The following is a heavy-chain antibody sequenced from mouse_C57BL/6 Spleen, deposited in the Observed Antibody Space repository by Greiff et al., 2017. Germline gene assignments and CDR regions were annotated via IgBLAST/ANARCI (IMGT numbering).Heavy chain of an antibody. Sequence: QVQLKQPGAELVKPGASVKLSCKASGYTFTSYWMHWVKQRPGQGLEWIGMIHPNSGSTNYNEKFKSKATLTVDKSSSTAYMQLSSLTSEDSAVYYCAPGGYSNYEGYAMDYWGQGTSVTVSS. CDR1: GYTFTSYW. CDR2: IHPNSGST. CDR3: APGGYSNYEGYAMDY. V-gene: IGHV1-64*01. D-gene: IGHD2-5*01. J-gene: IGHJ4*01.